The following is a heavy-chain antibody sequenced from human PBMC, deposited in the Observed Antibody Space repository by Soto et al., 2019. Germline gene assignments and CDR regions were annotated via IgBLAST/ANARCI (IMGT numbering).Heavy chain of an antibody. J-gene: IGHJ4*02. CDR3: ARDQDSSGYYDTFDY. V-gene: IGHV1-69*08. Sequence: QVQLVQSGAEVKKPGSSVKVSCKASGGTFSSYTISWVRQAPGQGLEWMGRIIPILGIANYAQKFQGRVTITADKSTSTAYMELSSLRSEDTAVYYCARDQDSSGYYDTFDYWGQGTLVTVSS. CDR1: GGTFSSYT. CDR2: IIPILGIA. D-gene: IGHD3-22*01.